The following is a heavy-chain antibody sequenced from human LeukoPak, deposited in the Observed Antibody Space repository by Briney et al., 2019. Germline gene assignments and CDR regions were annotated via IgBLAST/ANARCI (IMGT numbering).Heavy chain of an antibody. CDR3: AKERGYCSSTSCHVFDY. V-gene: IGHV3-21*01. CDR2: ISSSSSYI. J-gene: IGHJ4*02. CDR1: GFAFGSCS. Sequence: GGSLRLSCAASGFAFGSCSMNWVRQAPGKGLEWVSPISSSSSYISYAESVKGRFTISRDNAKNSLYLQMNSLGAEDTAVYYCAKERGYCSSTSCHVFDYWGQGTLVTVSS. D-gene: IGHD2-2*01.